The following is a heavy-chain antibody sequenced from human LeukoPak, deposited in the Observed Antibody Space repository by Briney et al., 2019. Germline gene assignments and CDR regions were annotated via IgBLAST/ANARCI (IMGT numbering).Heavy chain of an antibody. J-gene: IGHJ3*02. V-gene: IGHV3-53*01. Sequence: GGSLRLSCAASGFTVSGNYMSWVRQAPGKGLEWVSVIYSGGSTYYADSVKGRFTISRDNSKNTLYLQMNSLRAEDTAVYYCARDLAFYAFDIWGQGTMVTVSS. CDR2: IYSGGST. CDR1: GFTVSGNY. CDR3: ARDLAFYAFDI.